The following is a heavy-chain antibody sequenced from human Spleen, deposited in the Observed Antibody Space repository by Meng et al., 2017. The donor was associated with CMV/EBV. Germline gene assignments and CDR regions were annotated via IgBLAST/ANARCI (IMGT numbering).Heavy chain of an antibody. J-gene: IGHJ5*02. CDR1: GYSISSGYY. V-gene: IGHV4-38-2*02. CDR3: ASSGSFYDILTGLSP. Sequence: GSLRLSCTVSGYSISSGYYWGWIRQPPGKGLEWIGSIYHSGSTYYNPSLKSRVTMSVDPSKNQFSLNLVSVSAADTAVYYCASSGSFYDILTGLSPWGRGTLVTVSS. D-gene: IGHD3-9*01. CDR2: IYHSGST.